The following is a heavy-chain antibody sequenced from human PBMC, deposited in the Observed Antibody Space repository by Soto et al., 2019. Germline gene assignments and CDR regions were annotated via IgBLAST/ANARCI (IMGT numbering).Heavy chain of an antibody. V-gene: IGHV4-30-2*01. J-gene: IGHJ6*02. CDR2: IYHSGSI. D-gene: IGHD1-1*01. CDR3: ARGGNDLIYYYYGMDV. Sequence: SETLSLTCAVSGGSISSGGYSWSWIRQPPGKGLEWIGYIYHSGSIYYNPSLKSRVTISVDRSKNQFSLKLSSVTAADTAVYYCARGGNDLIYYYYGMDVWGQGTTVTVSS. CDR1: GGSISSGGYS.